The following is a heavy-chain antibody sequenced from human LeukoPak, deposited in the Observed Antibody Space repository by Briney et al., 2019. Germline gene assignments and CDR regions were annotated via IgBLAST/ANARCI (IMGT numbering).Heavy chain of an antibody. CDR3: VSLAVAGRFYYYYGMGV. CDR2: ISSNWGST. Sequence: GGPLRLSCSASGFAFSSYAMHWVRQAPGKGLEYVSAISSNWGSTYYAGSVKGRFTISRDNSKNTLYLQMSSLRAEDTAVYYCVSLAVAGRFYYYYGMGVWGKGGTATVSS. V-gene: IGHV3-64D*06. J-gene: IGHJ6*01. D-gene: IGHD6-19*01. CDR1: GFAFSSYA.